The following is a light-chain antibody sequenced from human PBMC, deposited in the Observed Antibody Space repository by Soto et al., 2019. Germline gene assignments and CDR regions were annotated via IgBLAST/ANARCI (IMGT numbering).Light chain of an antibody. V-gene: IGKV3-20*01. CDR1: QSVSSS. CDR2: GAS. J-gene: IGKJ3*01. Sequence: EIVLTQSPATLSLSPGERATLSCRASQSVSSSLAWYQQKPGQAPRLLIYGASSRATGIPDRFSGSGSGTDFTLTISRLEPEDFAAYYCQQYGSSSLTFGPGTKVDIK. CDR3: QQYGSSSLT.